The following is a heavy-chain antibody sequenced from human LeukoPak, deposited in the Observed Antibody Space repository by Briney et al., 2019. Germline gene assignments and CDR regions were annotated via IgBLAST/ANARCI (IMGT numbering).Heavy chain of an antibody. CDR3: ARDRFGDCFSHFGF. CDR2: ITPSGAT. V-gene: IGHV1-2*02. J-gene: IGHJ4*02. CDR1: GYTFTNYA. D-gene: IGHD2-21*01. Sequence: ASVKVSCKASGYTFTNYAMHWVRQVPGQGLEWMGWITPSGATNYPQKFQGRVAITRDTSITTAYMDLSRLTSDDTAVYYCARDRFGDCFSHFGFWGQGALVTVSS.